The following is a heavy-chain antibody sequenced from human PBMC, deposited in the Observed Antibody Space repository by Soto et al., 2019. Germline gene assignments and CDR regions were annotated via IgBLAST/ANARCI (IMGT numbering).Heavy chain of an antibody. D-gene: IGHD2-21*01. Sequence: SGTLSLTCNVSGDSISSGGYYWSWIRQHPGGGLEWIGFIYHSGSTYYNPSLKSRLTISVDTSKNQFYLRLTSVIAADTAVYYCARIVVTSPHGGWFDPWGRGAPVTVSS. V-gene: IGHV4-31*03. J-gene: IGHJ5*02. CDR3: ARIVVTSPHGGWFDP. CDR2: IYHSGST. CDR1: GDSISSGGYY.